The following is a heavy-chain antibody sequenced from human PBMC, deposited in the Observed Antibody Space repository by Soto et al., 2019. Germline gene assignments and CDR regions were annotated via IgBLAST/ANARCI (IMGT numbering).Heavy chain of an antibody. CDR2: TYYRSKWYN. CDR1: GDSVSSNSAA. CDR3: ARDQTYYYGSGSYYNLPDKYYYYYMDV. D-gene: IGHD3-10*01. Sequence: PSQTLSLTCAISGDSVSSNSAAWNWIRQSPSRGLEWLGRTYYRSKWYNDYAVSVKSRITINPDTSKNQFSLQLNSVTPEDTAVYYCARDQTYYYGSGSYYNLPDKYYYYYMDVWGKGTTVTVSS. V-gene: IGHV6-1*01. J-gene: IGHJ6*03.